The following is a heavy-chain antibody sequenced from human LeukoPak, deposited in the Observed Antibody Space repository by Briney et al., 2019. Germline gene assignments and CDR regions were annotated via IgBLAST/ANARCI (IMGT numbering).Heavy chain of an antibody. CDR2: ISGSGGST. V-gene: IGHV3-23*01. Sequence: GGSLTLFCAASGFTFSTYAVSWVPQAPGKALEWVSGISGSGGSTYYADSVKGRFTISRDNSKNTLYLKMNSLRAEDTAVYYCANTQYPLPTGYSSGWPFDYWGQGTLVTVSS. D-gene: IGHD6-19*01. J-gene: IGHJ4*02. CDR3: ANTQYPLPTGYSSGWPFDY. CDR1: GFTFSTYA.